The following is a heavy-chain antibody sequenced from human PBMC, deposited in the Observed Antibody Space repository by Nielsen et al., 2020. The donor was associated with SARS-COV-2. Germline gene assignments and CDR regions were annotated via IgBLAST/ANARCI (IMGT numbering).Heavy chain of an antibody. D-gene: IGHD6-6*01. CDR2: ISWDGGST. V-gene: IGHV3-43D*03. J-gene: IGHJ5*01. CDR3: VKDSSSSGLNWLDS. Sequence: GESLKISCAASGFTFDDYGMHWVRQAPEKGLEWVSLISWDGGSTYYADSVKGRFTISRDNSKNSLYLQMNSLRAEDTALYYCVKDSSSSGLNWLDSWGQGTLVTVSS. CDR1: GFTFDDYG.